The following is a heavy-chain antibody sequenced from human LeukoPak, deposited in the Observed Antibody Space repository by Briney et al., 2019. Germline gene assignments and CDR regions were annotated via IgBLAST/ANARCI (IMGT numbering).Heavy chain of an antibody. CDR1: GGTFSSYA. V-gene: IGHV1-69*04. D-gene: IGHD3-3*01. CDR2: IIPILGIA. Sequence: ASVKVSCKASGGTFSSYAISWVRQAPGQGLEWMGRIIPILGIANYAQKFQGRVTITTDESTSTAYMELSSLRSEDTAVYYCASQDTIFGVVSGYYYMDVWGKGTTVTVSS. CDR3: ASQDTIFGVVSGYYYMDV. J-gene: IGHJ6*03.